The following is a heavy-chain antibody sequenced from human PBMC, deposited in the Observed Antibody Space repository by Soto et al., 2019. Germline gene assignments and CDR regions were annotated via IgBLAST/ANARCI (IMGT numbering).Heavy chain of an antibody. CDR1: GFTFDDYA. CDR2: INWSGETI. D-gene: IGHD2-15*01. CDR3: AKDACSCGSCYVDY. J-gene: IGHJ4*02. V-gene: IGHV3-9*01. Sequence: EVQVVDSGGGLVQPGRSLRLSCAASGFTFDDYAMHWVRQAPGKGLEWVSGINWSGETIAYADSVKGRFTMSRDNAKNSVYLQMNSLRPEDTAFYYCAKDACSCGSCYVDYWGQGTLVTVSS.